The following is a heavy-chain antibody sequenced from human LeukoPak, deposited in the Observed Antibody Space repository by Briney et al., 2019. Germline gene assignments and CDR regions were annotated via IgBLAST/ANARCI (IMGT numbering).Heavy chain of an antibody. CDR1: GYTFTSYG. Sequence: ASVKVSCKASGYTFTSYGISWVRQAPGQGLEWMGWISAYNGNTNYAQKLQGRVTMTTDTSTSTAYMELRSLRSDDTAVYYCARDLPGPYLEWLLWSYYYYGMDVWGQGTTVTVSS. J-gene: IGHJ6*02. CDR2: ISAYNGNT. V-gene: IGHV1-18*01. D-gene: IGHD3-3*01. CDR3: ARDLPGPYLEWLLWSYYYYGMDV.